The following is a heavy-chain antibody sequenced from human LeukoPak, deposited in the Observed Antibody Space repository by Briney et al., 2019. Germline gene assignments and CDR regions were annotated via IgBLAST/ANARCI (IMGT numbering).Heavy chain of an antibody. CDR2: IIPIFGTA. V-gene: IGHV1-69*05. D-gene: IGHD6-19*01. J-gene: IGHJ6*03. Sequence: SVKVSCKASGGTFSSYAISWVRQAPGQGLEWMGGIIPIFGTANYAQKFQGRVTITTDESTSTAYMELSSLRSEDTTVYYCAIRGIAVAGHAESEDYYYYYMDVWGKGTTVTVSS. CDR1: GGTFSSYA. CDR3: AIRGIAVAGHAESEDYYYYYMDV.